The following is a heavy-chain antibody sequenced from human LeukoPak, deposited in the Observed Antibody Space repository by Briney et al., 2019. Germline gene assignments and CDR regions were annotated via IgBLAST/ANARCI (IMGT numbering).Heavy chain of an antibody. V-gene: IGHV4-59*11. Sequence: SETLSLTFTVSGGSISSHYWSWIRQPPGKGLEWIGYIYYSGSTNYNPSLKSRVTISVDTSKNQFSLKLSSVTAADTAVYYCARVRDGYNKDYYYYMDVWGKGTTVTVSS. D-gene: IGHD5-24*01. J-gene: IGHJ6*03. CDR2: IYYSGST. CDR3: ARVRDGYNKDYYYYMDV. CDR1: GGSISSHY.